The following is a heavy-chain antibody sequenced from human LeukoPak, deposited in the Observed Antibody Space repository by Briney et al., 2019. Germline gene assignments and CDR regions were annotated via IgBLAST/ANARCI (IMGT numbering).Heavy chain of an antibody. Sequence: SETLSLTCTVSGGSISSSSYYWGWIRQPPGKGLEWIGSIYYSGSTYYNPSLKSRVTISVDTSKNQFSLKLSSVTAADTAVYYCAREPLEESSCDLWGRGTLVTVSS. J-gene: IGHJ2*01. V-gene: IGHV4-39*07. CDR1: GGSISSSSYY. CDR2: IYYSGST. CDR3: AREPLEESSCDL.